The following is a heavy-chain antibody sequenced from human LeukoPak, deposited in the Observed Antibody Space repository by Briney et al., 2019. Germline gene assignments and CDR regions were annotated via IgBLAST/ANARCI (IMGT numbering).Heavy chain of an antibody. J-gene: IGHJ4*02. V-gene: IGHV4-59*01. D-gene: IGHD5-12*01. CDR2: VFNNGGT. CDR3: VASYGGYVLDY. Sequence: PSETLSPTCRVSGGSIGSYHWNWIRQPSGKGLEWIGIVFNNGGTKHNPSLKSRVAISVDTSKNQFALKLSSVTAADTAVYYCVASYGGYVLDYWGQGALVIVSS. CDR1: GGSIGSYH.